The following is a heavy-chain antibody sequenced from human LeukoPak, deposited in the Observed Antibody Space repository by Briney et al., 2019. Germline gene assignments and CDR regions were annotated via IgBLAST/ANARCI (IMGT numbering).Heavy chain of an antibody. CDR2: ISGSGGST. CDR1: GFTFSSYA. D-gene: IGHD2-15*01. CDR3: AKRYCSGGSCSHFDY. Sequence: RGSLRLSCAASGFTFSSYAMSWVRPAPGKGLEWVSAISGSGGSTYYADSVKGRSAISRDNSKNTLYLQMNSLRAEDTAVYYCAKRYCSGGSCSHFDYWGRGTLVTVSS. J-gene: IGHJ4*02. V-gene: IGHV3-23*01.